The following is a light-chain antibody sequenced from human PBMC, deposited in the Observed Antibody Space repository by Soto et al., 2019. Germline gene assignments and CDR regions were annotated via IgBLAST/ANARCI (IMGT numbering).Light chain of an antibody. V-gene: IGKV3-11*01. Sequence: EIVLTQSPATLSLPPGERATLSCRASQSVSGDLSWYQQKPGQAPRLLIYDASKRATGIPARFSGSGFGTDFTLTISSLEPEDFAVYYCQQRSKWRTFGQGTKVDIK. CDR2: DAS. CDR3: QQRSKWRT. J-gene: IGKJ1*01. CDR1: QSVSGD.